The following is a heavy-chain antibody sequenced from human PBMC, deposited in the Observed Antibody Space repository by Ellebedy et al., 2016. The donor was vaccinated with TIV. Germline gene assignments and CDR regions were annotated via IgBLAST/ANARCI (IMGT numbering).Heavy chain of an antibody. CDR1: GFTFSNYG. J-gene: IGHJ4*02. Sequence: PGGSLRLSCAASGFTFSNYGMHWVRQAPGKGLEWVSFIQYHGTDTYFADSVKGRFTISRDNSKNKLYLHINSLRAVDTAVYYCAKDPRRRYVVRGTSYYFDFWGQGTLVTVSS. CDR2: IQYHGTDT. V-gene: IGHV3-30*02. D-gene: IGHD1-14*01. CDR3: AKDPRRRYVVRGTSYYFDF.